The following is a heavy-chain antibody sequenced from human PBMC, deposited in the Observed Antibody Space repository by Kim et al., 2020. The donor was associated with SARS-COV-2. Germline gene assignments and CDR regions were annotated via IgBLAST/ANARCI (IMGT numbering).Heavy chain of an antibody. CDR1: GGSISSSSYY. CDR3: ASRTRITMVRGVISAFDI. Sequence: SETLSLTCTVSGGSISSSSYYWGWIRQPPGKGLEWIGSIYYSGSTYYNPSLKSRVTISVDTSKNQFSLKLSSVTAADTAVYYCASRTRITMVRGVISAFDIWGQGTMVTVSS. CDR2: IYYSGST. D-gene: IGHD3-10*01. V-gene: IGHV4-39*01. J-gene: IGHJ3*02.